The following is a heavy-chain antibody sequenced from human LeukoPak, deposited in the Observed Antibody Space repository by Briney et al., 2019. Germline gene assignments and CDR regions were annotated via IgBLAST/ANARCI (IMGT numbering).Heavy chain of an antibody. CDR2: MSHSGST. Sequence: SETESLICAVYGGFFSVYYWTWIRHPPGEGRVCIGEMSHSGSTNYNPPLKSRVTFPENTSKNHFSFKLSSVKAADTAGYYCANGRMDSNYYYYDYMDVWAKGTTVTVSS. J-gene: IGHJ6*03. V-gene: IGHV4-34*01. D-gene: IGHD3-22*01. CDR3: ANGRMDSNYYYYDYMDV. CDR1: GGFFSVYY.